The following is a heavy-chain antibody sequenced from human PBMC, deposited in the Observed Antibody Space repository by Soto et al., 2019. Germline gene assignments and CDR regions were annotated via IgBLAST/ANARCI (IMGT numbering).Heavy chain of an antibody. Sequence: QVQLVQSGGEMRKPGASVKVSCKASGYTFTNFGISWVRQAPGQGFEWVGWISGYNGDTNYAPKFRGRVIMTKDTSTTTAYMQLTTLTSDDTAVYYCARDSDIWGEDWFDPLGQGTLVTVSS. CDR2: ISGYNGDT. CDR3: ARDSDIWGEDWFDP. D-gene: IGHD3-16*01. V-gene: IGHV1-18*01. J-gene: IGHJ5*02. CDR1: GYTFTNFG.